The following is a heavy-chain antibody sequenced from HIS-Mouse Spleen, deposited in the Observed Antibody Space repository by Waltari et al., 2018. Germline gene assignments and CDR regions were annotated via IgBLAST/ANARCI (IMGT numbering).Heavy chain of an antibody. CDR1: GGSISSSSYN. CDR3: AREIPYSSSWYDWYFDL. CDR2: IYYSGST. Sequence: QLQLQESGPGLVKPSETLSLTCTVSGGSISSSSYNWGGIRQPPGKGLEWIGSIYYSGSTYYNPSLKSRVTISVDTSKNQFSLKLSYVTAADTAVYYCAREIPYSSSWYDWYFDLWGRGTLVTVSS. J-gene: IGHJ2*01. D-gene: IGHD6-13*01. V-gene: IGHV4-39*07.